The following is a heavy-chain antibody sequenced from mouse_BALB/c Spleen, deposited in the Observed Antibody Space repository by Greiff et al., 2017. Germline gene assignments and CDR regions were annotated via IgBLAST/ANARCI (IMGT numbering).Heavy chain of an antibody. V-gene: IGHV1-7*01. CDR2: INPSTGYT. CDR1: GYTFTSYW. J-gene: IGHJ2*01. Sequence: QVQLQQSGAELVKPGASVTMSCKASGYTFTSYWMHWVKQRPGQGLEWIGYINPSTGYTEYNQKFKDKATLTADKSSSTAYMQLSSLTSEDSAVYYCARGDGNYYVDYWGQGTTLTVSS. D-gene: IGHD2-1*01. CDR3: ARGDGNYYVDY.